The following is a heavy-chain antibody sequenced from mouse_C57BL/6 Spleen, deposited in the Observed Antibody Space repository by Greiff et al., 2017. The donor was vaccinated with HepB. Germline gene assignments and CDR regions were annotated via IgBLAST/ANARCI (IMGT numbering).Heavy chain of an antibody. CDR1: GFTFSSYT. Sequence: EVKLMESGGGLVKPGGSLKLSCAASGFTFSSYTMSWVRQTPEKRLEWVATISGGGGNTYYPDSVKGRFTISRYNAKNTLYLQMSSLRSEDTALYYCARPSYYGSSGYFDVWGTGTTVTVSS. D-gene: IGHD1-1*01. CDR3: ARPSYYGSSGYFDV. CDR2: ISGGGGNT. V-gene: IGHV5-9*01. J-gene: IGHJ1*03.